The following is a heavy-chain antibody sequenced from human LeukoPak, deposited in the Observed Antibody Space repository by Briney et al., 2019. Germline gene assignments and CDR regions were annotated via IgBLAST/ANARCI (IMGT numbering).Heavy chain of an antibody. Sequence: SETLSLTCTVSGDSISSGNYYWTWIRQPAGKGLEWIGRIYTSGSTNYNLSLKSRVTISVDTSKNQFSLKLSSVTAADTAVYYCATLGYSYGTDYWGQGTLVTVSS. D-gene: IGHD5-18*01. J-gene: IGHJ4*02. CDR3: ATLGYSYGTDY. CDR2: IYTSGST. V-gene: IGHV4-61*02. CDR1: GDSISSGNYY.